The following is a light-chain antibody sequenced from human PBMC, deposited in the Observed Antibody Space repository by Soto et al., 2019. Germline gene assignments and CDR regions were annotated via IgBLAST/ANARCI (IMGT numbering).Light chain of an antibody. CDR2: AAS. CDR3: LQDYNYPLT. CDR1: QGIRNE. V-gene: IGKV1-6*01. Sequence: AIQMTQSPSSLSSSVGDRVTITCRASQGIRNELGWYQQRPGKPPKLLIYAASSLYSGVPSRFSGSGSGTDFTLTISSLQPEDFATYYCLQDYNYPLTFGGGTKVEIK. J-gene: IGKJ4*01.